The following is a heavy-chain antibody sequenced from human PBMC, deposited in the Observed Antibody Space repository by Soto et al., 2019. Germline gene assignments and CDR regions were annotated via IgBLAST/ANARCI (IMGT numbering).Heavy chain of an antibody. D-gene: IGHD1-26*01. Sequence: GGSLRLSCVASGFTFSSYGMSWVRQAPGTGLEWVSAISASGASPYYADSVKGRFTISRDNSKNTLYLQMNTLRAEDTAVYYCARDQDLGATSCLDYWGQGTLVTVSS. CDR2: ISASGASP. CDR3: ARDQDLGATSCLDY. J-gene: IGHJ4*02. V-gene: IGHV3-23*01. CDR1: GFTFSSYG.